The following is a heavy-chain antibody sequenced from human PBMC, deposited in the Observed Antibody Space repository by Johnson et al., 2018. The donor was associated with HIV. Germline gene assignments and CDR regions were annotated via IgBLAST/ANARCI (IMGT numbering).Heavy chain of an antibody. Sequence: QMQLVESGGGLVQPGGSLRLSCAASGFTFSSYAMSWVRQAPGKGLDWVAVISYEGSNKYYADSVKGRFTISRDNAKNSLYLQMNSLRAEDTAVYYCARLMVGAPGAFDIWGQGTMVTVSS. CDR1: GFTFSSYA. D-gene: IGHD1-26*01. CDR2: ISYEGSNK. J-gene: IGHJ3*02. V-gene: IGHV3-30*04. CDR3: ARLMVGAPGAFDI.